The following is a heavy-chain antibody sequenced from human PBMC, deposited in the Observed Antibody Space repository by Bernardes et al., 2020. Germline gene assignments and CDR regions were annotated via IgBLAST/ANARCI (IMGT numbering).Heavy chain of an antibody. CDR2: ISGSGGST. CDR3: SKDLTRDCGGGSCAADGFDI. D-gene: IGHD2-15*01. Sequence: GGSLRLSCAASGFTFSNYAMSWVRQAPGKGLEWVSTISGSGGSTYYADSVKGRFTISRDNSKHTLYLQTNSLRAEDTAVYYCSKDLTRDCGGGSCAADGFDIWGQGTMVTASS. J-gene: IGHJ3*02. V-gene: IGHV3-23*01. CDR1: GFTFSNYA.